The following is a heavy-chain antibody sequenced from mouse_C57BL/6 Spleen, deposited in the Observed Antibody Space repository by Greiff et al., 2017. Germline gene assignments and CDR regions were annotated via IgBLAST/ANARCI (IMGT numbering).Heavy chain of an antibody. Sequence: VQLKESVAELVRPGASVKLSCTASGFNIKNTYMHWVKQRPEQGLEWIGRIDPANGNTKYAPKFQGKATITADTSSNTAYLQLSSLTSEDTAIYYCAHYSKGGHYYAMDYWGQGTSVTVSS. J-gene: IGHJ4*01. CDR2: IDPANGNT. CDR1: GFNIKNTY. CDR3: AHYSKGGHYYAMDY. V-gene: IGHV14-3*01. D-gene: IGHD2-5*01.